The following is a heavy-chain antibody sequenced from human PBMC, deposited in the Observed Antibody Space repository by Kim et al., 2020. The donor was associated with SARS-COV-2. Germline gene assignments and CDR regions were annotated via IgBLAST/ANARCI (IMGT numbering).Heavy chain of an antibody. CDR3: ARDAFFSRLFLDNWFDP. J-gene: IGHJ5*02. Sequence: LKSRVTMSVDTSKNQFSLKLSSVTAADTAVYYCARDAFFSRLFLDNWFDPWGQGTLVTVSS. V-gene: IGHV4-4*06. D-gene: IGHD3-3*02.